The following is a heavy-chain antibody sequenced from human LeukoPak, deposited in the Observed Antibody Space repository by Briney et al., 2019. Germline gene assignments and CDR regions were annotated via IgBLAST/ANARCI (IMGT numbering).Heavy chain of an antibody. CDR1: GGSISSHY. CDR3: AREDHGSTNWFDP. CDR2: IYYSGST. Sequence: SETLSLTCTVSGGSISSHYWSWIRQPPGKGLEWIGYIYYSGSTNYNPSLKSRVTISVDTSKNQFSLKLSSVPAADTAVYYCAREDHGSTNWFDPWGQGTLVTVSS. V-gene: IGHV4-59*11. D-gene: IGHD5-24*01. J-gene: IGHJ5*02.